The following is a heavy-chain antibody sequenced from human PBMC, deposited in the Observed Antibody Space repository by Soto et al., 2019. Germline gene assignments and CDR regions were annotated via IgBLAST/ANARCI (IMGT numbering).Heavy chain of an antibody. CDR3: ARRLSVPGTVYYYGMDV. Sequence: GASVKVSCKASGYTFSGYAMHWVRQAPGQSLEWMGWINAGNGNTKYSQNFQGRVTITRDTSASTAYMELTSLRFEDTAVYYCARRLSVPGTVYYYGMDVWGQGTTVTVSS. CDR1: GYTFSGYA. J-gene: IGHJ6*02. V-gene: IGHV1-3*01. D-gene: IGHD6-19*01. CDR2: INAGNGNT.